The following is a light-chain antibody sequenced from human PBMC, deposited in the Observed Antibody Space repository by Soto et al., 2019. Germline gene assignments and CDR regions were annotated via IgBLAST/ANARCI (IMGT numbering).Light chain of an antibody. CDR2: DVS. J-gene: IGLJ1*01. CDR1: SSDVGDYNY. Sequence: QSALTQPASVSGSPGQSITISCTGTSSDVGDYNYVSWYQQHPGKAPKLMIYDVSNRPSGVSNRFSGSKSGNTASLTISGPRAEDEANYYCSSYTSAGTYVFGTGTKVT. V-gene: IGLV2-14*01. CDR3: SSYTSAGTYV.